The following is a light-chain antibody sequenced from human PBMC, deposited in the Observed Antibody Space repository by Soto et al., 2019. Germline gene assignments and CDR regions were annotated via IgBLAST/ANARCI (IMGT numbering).Light chain of an antibody. V-gene: IGKV1-5*03. CDR2: KAS. Sequence: DIQLTQSPSTLSASVGDGVIITCRASQSISNFLAWYQQKPGKAPKLLIYKASSLESGVPSRFSGSGSGTEFTLTISTLEPDDFATYYCQQYNGYSGTFGQGTKVEIK. CDR3: QQYNGYSGT. CDR1: QSISNF. J-gene: IGKJ1*01.